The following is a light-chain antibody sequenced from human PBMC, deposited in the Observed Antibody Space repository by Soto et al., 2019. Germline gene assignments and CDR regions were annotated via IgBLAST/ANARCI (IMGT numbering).Light chain of an antibody. CDR3: AAWDDSLSGLYV. V-gene: IGLV1-47*02. CDR1: SSNIGSNY. Sequence: QSVLTQPPSASGTPGQRVTISCSGSSSNIGSNYVFWYQQLPGTAHKLLIYNNNQRPSGVPDRFSGSKSGTSASLAIGGLRSEDEADYYCAAWDDSLSGLYVFGTWTKLTVL. CDR2: NNN. J-gene: IGLJ1*01.